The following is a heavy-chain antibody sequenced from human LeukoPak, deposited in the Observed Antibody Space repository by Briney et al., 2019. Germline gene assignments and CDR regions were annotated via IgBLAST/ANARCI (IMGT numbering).Heavy chain of an antibody. CDR3: ARDSQYSSSWYVNWFDP. D-gene: IGHD6-13*01. CDR1: GGSISSSSYY. J-gene: IGHJ5*02. Sequence: SETLSLTCTVSGGSISSSSYYWGWIRHPPGKSLEWIGSIYYSGSTYYNPSLKGRVTISVDTSKNQFSLKLSSVTAADTAVYYCARDSQYSSSWYVNWFDPWGQGTLVTVSS. V-gene: IGHV4-39*07. CDR2: IYYSGST.